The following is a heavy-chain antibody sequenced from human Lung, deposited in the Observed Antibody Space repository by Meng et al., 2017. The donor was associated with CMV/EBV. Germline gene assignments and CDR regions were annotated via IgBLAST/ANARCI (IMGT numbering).Heavy chain of an antibody. Sequence: GHLQDSGPGLGKPSGTLSLTCGVSGVSISSNIRWTWVRQSPGKGLEWIGDIDDSGSTNYNPSLNSRISISLDKSKNHFSLKVNSVTAADTAVYYCARGKQDAWELLAYWGQGALVTVSS. CDR1: GVSISSNIR. CDR2: IDDSGST. CDR3: ARGKQDAWELLAY. J-gene: IGHJ4*02. V-gene: IGHV4-4*02. D-gene: IGHD1-26*01.